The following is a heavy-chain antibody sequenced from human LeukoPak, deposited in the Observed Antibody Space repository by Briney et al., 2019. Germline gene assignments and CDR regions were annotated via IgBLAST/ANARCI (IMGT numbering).Heavy chain of an antibody. J-gene: IGHJ3*02. Sequence: SETLSLTCAVYGGSFSGYYWSWIRQPPGKGLEWIGDIYYSGSTNYNPSLKSRVTISVDTSKNQFSLKLSSVTAADTAVYYCARQGDYVWGSFRYNVFDIWGQGTMVTVSS. CDR2: IYYSGST. V-gene: IGHV4-59*08. D-gene: IGHD3-16*02. CDR1: GGSFSGYY. CDR3: ARQGDYVWGSFRYNVFDI.